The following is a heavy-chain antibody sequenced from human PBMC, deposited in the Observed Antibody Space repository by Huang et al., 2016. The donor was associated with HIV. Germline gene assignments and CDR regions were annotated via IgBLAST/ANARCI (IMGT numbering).Heavy chain of an antibody. CDR1: GYTFTNYD. D-gene: IGHD3-10*01. J-gene: IGHJ3*01. CDR2: MNPKSGNV. V-gene: IGHV1-8*01. CDR3: ARGFGINYNHEAFDV. Sequence: QIQLAQSGAEVKKPGASVKVSCKASGYTFTNYDINWVRQASGQGLEWRGWMNPKSGNVGYTKKFQGRVAILRNSSINTSYVEVTSLTSEDTAVYYCARGFGINYNHEAFDVWGQGTMVTVSS.